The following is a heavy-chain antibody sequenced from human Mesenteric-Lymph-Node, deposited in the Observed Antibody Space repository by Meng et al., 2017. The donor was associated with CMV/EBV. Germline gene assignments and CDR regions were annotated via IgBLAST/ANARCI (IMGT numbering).Heavy chain of an antibody. CDR1: GWSFVGFY. Sequence: QVPQQQWGAGHLKPSETLALPSPGYGWSFVGFYCSWIRQPPGNGLEWIGENNHSGSTNYNPSLKSRVTISVDTSKNQFSLKLSSVTAADTAVYYCARHQRWLKSEGGFNYWGQGTLVTVSS. CDR3: ARHQRWLKSEGGFNY. J-gene: IGHJ4*02. D-gene: IGHD4-23*01. V-gene: IGHV4-34*01. CDR2: NNHSGST.